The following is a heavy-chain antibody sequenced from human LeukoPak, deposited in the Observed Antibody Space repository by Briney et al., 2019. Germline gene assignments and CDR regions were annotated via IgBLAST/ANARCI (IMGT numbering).Heavy chain of an antibody. V-gene: IGHV4-39*07. Sequence: PSETLSLTCTVSGGSISSSSDYWGWIRQAPGKGLEWIGSIYYHENTYYNSSLKSRVTISVDTSKNQFSLKLSSVTAADTAVYYCARDRYYYGSGSPGGWFDPWGQGTLVTVSS. CDR3: ARDRYYYGSGSPGGWFDP. CDR1: GGSISSSSDY. J-gene: IGHJ5*02. D-gene: IGHD3-10*01. CDR2: IYYHENT.